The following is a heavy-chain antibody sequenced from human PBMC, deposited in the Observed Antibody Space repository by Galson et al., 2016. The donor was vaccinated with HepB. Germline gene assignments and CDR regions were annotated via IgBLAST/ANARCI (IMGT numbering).Heavy chain of an antibody. Sequence: LSLTCTVSGGSISSFYWSWLRQPPGKGLEWIGYMYYSGSTNYNPSLKSRVTISLDTSKNQFSLKLKSVTAADTAVYYCAREVNYSYGMDVWGQGTTVTVSS. V-gene: IGHV4-59*01. D-gene: IGHD4-11*01. CDR2: MYYSGST. J-gene: IGHJ6*02. CDR3: AREVNYSYGMDV. CDR1: GGSISSFY.